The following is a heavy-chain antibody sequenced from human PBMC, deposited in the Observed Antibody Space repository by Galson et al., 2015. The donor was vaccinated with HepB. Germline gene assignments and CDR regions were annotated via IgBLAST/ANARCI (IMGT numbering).Heavy chain of an antibody. CDR1: GFSFSDYT. V-gene: IGHV3-30-3*01. Sequence: SLRLSCGASGFSFSDYTLHWVRQAPGQGLEWMTYILSDGIRKKYADSVKGRFTVSRDNSRHTLFLQMSSLRPEDTAHYYCARGAFEKALDNWGQGALVTVSS. D-gene: IGHD3-9*01. J-gene: IGHJ4*02. CDR3: ARGAFEKALDN. CDR2: ILSDGIRK.